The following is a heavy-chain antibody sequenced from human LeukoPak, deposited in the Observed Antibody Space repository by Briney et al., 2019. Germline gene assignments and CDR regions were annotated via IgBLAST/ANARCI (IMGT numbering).Heavy chain of an antibody. V-gene: IGHV4-34*01. CDR3: ASCLGYCTRLPDMDA. Sequence: SETLSLTCAVYGGSFSGYYWSWIRQPPGKGLEWIGEINHSGSTNYNPSLKSRVTISVDTSKNQFSLRLNSVTAADAAVYYCASCLGYCTRLPDMDAWSTGTTVTVSS. CDR2: INHSGST. J-gene: IGHJ6*03. CDR1: GGSFSGYY. D-gene: IGHD2-8*01.